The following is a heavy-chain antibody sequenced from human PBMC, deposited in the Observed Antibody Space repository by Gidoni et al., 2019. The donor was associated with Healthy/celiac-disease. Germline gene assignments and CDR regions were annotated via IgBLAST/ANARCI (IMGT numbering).Heavy chain of an antibody. CDR3: ARGLSRGAGCTNGVCPGMDV. CDR1: GYTFTSYD. V-gene: IGHV1-8*01. J-gene: IGHJ6*02. D-gene: IGHD2-8*01. Sequence: QVQLVQSGDEVKKPGASVKVSCKASGYTFTSYDINWVRQATGQGLEWMGWMNPNSGNTGYAQKFQGRVTMTRNTSISTAYMELSSLRSEDTAVYYCARGLSRGAGCTNGVCPGMDVWGQGTTVTVSS. CDR2: MNPNSGNT.